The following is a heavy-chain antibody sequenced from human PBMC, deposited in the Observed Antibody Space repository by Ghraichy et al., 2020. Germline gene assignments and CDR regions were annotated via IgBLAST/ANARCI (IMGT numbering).Heavy chain of an antibody. Sequence: GGSLRLSCAASGFTFSSFWMHWVRQAPGKGLMWVSRINTDGSSASYADSVRGRFTISRDNAKNTLYLQMNSLRAEDTAVYLCARDSGSSWSYIDKWGQGTLVTVSS. CDR2: INTDGSSA. D-gene: IGHD6-13*01. J-gene: IGHJ4*02. V-gene: IGHV3-74*01. CDR1: GFTFSSFW. CDR3: ARDSGSSWSYIDK.